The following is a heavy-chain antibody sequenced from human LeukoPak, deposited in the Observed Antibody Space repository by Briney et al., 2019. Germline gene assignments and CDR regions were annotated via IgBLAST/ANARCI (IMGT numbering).Heavy chain of an antibody. J-gene: IGHJ5*02. V-gene: IGHV4-31*03. Sequence: PSETLSLTCTVSGGSISSGGYYWSWIRQHPGKGLEWIGYIYYSGSTYYNPSLKSRVTISVDTSKNQFSLKLSSVTAADTAVYYCAREQGIAAEINWFDPWGQGTLVTVSS. D-gene: IGHD6-13*01. CDR3: AREQGIAAEINWFDP. CDR1: GGSISSGGYY. CDR2: IYYSGST.